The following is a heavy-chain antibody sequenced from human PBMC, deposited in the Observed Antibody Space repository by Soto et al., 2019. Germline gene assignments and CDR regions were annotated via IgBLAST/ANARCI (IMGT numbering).Heavy chain of an antibody. CDR1: GYIFTSYW. CDR2: SYLEDSDT. CDR3: ARTGPYSSSSGVYYYYYYGMDV. V-gene: IGHV5-51*01. J-gene: IGHJ6*02. D-gene: IGHD6-6*01. Sequence: PGESLKISCKGSGYIFTSYWIGWVRQMPGKGLEWMGSSYLEDSDTRYSPSFQGQVTISADNSISTAYLQWSSLKASDTDMYYCARTGPYSSSSGVYYYYYYGMDVWGQGTTVTVSS.